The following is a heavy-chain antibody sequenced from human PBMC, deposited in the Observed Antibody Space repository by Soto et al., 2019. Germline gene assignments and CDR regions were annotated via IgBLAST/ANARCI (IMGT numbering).Heavy chain of an antibody. Sequence: SETLSLTCTVSGGSINNYYWSWIRQPPGKRLEWIGYIYNNERTNYNPSLQSRVTISVDTAKNQFSLKLTYVTAADTAVYFCSYGASPGPIDSWGQGTLVTVSS. J-gene: IGHJ4*02. CDR1: GGSINNYY. D-gene: IGHD2-21*01. CDR3: SYGASPGPIDS. V-gene: IGHV4-59*01. CDR2: IYNNERT.